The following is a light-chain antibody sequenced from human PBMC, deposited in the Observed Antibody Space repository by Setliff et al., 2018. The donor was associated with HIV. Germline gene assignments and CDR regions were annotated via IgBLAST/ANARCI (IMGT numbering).Light chain of an antibody. V-gene: IGLV2-11*01. Sequence: QSVLTQPRSVSGSPRQSVTISCPGTTSDVGGYNFVSWYQHHPGKAPKLMIFDVSNRPSGVPDRFSGSKSGNTASLTISGLQADDEAVYFCCSYAGSHTFVFGTGTKVTVL. CDR2: DVS. J-gene: IGLJ1*01. CDR3: CSYAGSHTFV. CDR1: TSDVGGYNF.